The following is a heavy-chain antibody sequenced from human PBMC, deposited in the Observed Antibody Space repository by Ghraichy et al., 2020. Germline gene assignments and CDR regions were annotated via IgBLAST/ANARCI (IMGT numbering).Heavy chain of an antibody. CDR1: GYSISSGYY. V-gene: IGHV4-38-2*02. D-gene: IGHD6-19*01. J-gene: IGHJ4*02. CDR3: ATSGSAGTFYFDY. CDR2: IYHSGST. Sequence: SETLSLTCTVSGYSISSGYYWGWIRQPPGKGLEWIGSIYHSGSTYYNPSLKSRVTISVDTSKNQFSLKLSSVTAADTAVYYCATSGSAGTFYFDYWGQGTLVTVSS.